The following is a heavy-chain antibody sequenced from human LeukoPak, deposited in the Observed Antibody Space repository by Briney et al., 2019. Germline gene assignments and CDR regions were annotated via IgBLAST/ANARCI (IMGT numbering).Heavy chain of an antibody. CDR1: GYSFTSYW. D-gene: IGHD3-22*01. Sequence: GESLKISCEGSGYSFTSYWIGWVRQMPGKGLEWVAIIYPGDSDTIYSPSFQGQVTISADNSISTAYLQWSSLKASDTAMYYCARSSDSSGFYDYFDYWGQGTLATVSS. CDR2: IYPGDSDT. CDR3: ARSSDSSGFYDYFDY. J-gene: IGHJ4*02. V-gene: IGHV5-51*01.